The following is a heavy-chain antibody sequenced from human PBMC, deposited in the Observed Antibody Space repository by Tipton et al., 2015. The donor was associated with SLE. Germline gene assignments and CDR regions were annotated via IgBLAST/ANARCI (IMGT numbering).Heavy chain of an antibody. V-gene: IGHV4-39*07. CDR2: IYYSGST. CDR3: ARGVWSGSFFDL. Sequence: TLSLTCTVSGGSISSSSYYWGWIRQPPGKGLEWIGIIYYSGSTYYNPSLKSRVTISVDTSKNQFSLKLSSVTAADTAVYYCARGVWSGSFFDLWGRGTLVTVSS. D-gene: IGHD3-3*01. CDR1: GGSISSSSYY. J-gene: IGHJ2*01.